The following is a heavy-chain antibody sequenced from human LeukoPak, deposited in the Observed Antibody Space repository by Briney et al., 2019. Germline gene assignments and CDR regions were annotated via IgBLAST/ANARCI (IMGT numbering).Heavy chain of an antibody. CDR1: GFTVSSNY. V-gene: IGHV3-53*01. D-gene: IGHD3-10*01. J-gene: IGHJ4*02. Sequence: AGGSLRLSCAASGFTVSSNYMSWVRQAPGKGLEWVSVIYSGGSTYYADSVKGRFTISRDNSKNTLYLQMNSLRAEDTAVYYCARVEYARSGSFDYWGQGTLVTVSS. CDR2: IYSGGST. CDR3: ARVEYARSGSFDY.